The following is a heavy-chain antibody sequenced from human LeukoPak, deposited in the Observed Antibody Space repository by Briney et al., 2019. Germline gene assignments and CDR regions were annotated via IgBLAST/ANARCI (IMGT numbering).Heavy chain of an antibody. CDR3: ARDHLTATFDY. Sequence: PSETLSLTCTVSGGSISSYYWSWIRQPPGKGLEWIGYIYYSGSTNYNPSLKSRVTISVDTSKNQFSLKLSSVTAADTAVYYCARDHLTATFDYWGQGTLVTVSS. CDR1: GGSISSYY. J-gene: IGHJ4*02. CDR2: IYYSGST. V-gene: IGHV4-59*12.